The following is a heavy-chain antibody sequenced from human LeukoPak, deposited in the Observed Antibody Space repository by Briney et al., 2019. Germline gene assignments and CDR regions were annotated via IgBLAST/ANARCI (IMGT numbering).Heavy chain of an antibody. D-gene: IGHD3-22*01. J-gene: IGHJ4*02. V-gene: IGHV4-59*01. Sequence: SETLSLTCTVSGGSLSSYYWSWIRQPPGKGLEWIGYIYYSGSTNYNPSLKSRVTISVDTSKNQFSLKLSSVTAADTAVYYCASSYYDSSATPLDYWGQGTLVTVSS. CDR3: ASSYYDSSATPLDY. CDR1: GGSLSSYY. CDR2: IYYSGST.